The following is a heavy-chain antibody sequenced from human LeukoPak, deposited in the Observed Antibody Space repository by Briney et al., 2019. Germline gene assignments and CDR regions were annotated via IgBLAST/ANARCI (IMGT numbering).Heavy chain of an antibody. Sequence: SETLSLTCTVSRGSMGDYFWNWIRQPAGKGLEWIGRMHTSGSTSYNPSLKRRVTLSVDSSKNQFSLKLTSVTAAGTAVYYCARDPTHCSGGSCYGYYFDYWGEGALVTVSS. CDR2: MHTSGST. CDR1: RGSMGDYF. V-gene: IGHV4-4*07. J-gene: IGHJ4*02. D-gene: IGHD2-15*01. CDR3: ARDPTHCSGGSCYGYYFDY.